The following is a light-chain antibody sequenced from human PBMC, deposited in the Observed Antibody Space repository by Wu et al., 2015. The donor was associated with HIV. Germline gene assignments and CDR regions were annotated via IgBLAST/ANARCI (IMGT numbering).Light chain of an antibody. V-gene: IGKV3-15*01. CDR3: QQYNNWPQT. CDR2: AAS. CDR1: QSVRSSH. Sequence: EIVLTQSPGTLSLSPGEGATLSCRASQSVRSSHLAWYQQKPGQAPRLIIYAASTRATGIPDRFSGSGSGTDFTLTINGLQSADFAVYYCQQYNNWPQTFGQGTKVEFK. J-gene: IGKJ1*01.